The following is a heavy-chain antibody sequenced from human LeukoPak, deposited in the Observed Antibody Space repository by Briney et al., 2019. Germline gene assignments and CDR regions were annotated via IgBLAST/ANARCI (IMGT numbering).Heavy chain of an antibody. Sequence: GGSLRLSCAASGFTFSSYAMSWVRQAPGKGLEWVSAISGSGGSTYYADSVKGRFTISRDNPKNTLYLQMNSLRAEDTAVYYCAKELRWDIVVVPASGGFDYWGQGTLVTVSS. CDR3: AKELRWDIVVVPASGGFDY. CDR2: ISGSGGST. V-gene: IGHV3-23*01. D-gene: IGHD2-2*01. CDR1: GFTFSSYA. J-gene: IGHJ4*02.